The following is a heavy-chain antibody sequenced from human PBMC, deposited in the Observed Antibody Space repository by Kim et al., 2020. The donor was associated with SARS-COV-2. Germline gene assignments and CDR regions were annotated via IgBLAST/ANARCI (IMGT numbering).Heavy chain of an antibody. CDR2: INHSGST. D-gene: IGHD4-17*01. CDR1: GGSFSGYY. Sequence: SETLSLTCAVYGGSFSGYYWSWIRQPPGKGLEWIGEINHSGSTNYNPSLKSRVTISVDTSKNQFSLKLSSVTAADTAVYYCARGVSGTTVVTWGLGYYYYYGMDVWGQGTTVTVSS. V-gene: IGHV4-34*01. CDR3: ARGVSGTTVVTWGLGYYYYYGMDV. J-gene: IGHJ6*02.